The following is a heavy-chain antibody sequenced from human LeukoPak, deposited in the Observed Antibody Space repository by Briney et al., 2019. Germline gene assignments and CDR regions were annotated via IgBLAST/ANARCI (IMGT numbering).Heavy chain of an antibody. CDR3: ARGVVGYYMDV. CDR2: IYYSGST. J-gene: IGHJ6*03. V-gene: IGHV4-30-4*08. Sequence: PSETLSLTCTVSGGSISSGDYYLSWIRQPPGKGLEWIGYIYYSGSTYYNPSLKSRVTISVDTSKNQFSLKLSSVTAADTAVYYCARGVVGYYMDVWGKGTTVTVSS. CDR1: GGSISSGDYY.